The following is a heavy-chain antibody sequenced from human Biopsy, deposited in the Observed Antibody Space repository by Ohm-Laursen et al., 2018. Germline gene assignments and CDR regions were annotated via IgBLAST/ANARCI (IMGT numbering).Heavy chain of an antibody. CDR1: GFTFSSYD. Sequence: SLRLSCTAPGFTFSSYDMHWVRHVPGKGLEWFSAIGTAADIYYSGSVKGRFTISRENAKNSLYLQMNSLRAGDTAVYYCARGTFRYDSSGYSWLDPWGQGTLVTVSS. CDR2: IGTAADI. V-gene: IGHV3-13*01. J-gene: IGHJ5*02. D-gene: IGHD3-22*01. CDR3: ARGTFRYDSSGYSWLDP.